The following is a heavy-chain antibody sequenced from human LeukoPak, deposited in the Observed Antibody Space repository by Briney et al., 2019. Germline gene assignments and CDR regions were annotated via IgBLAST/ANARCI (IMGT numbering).Heavy chain of an antibody. CDR3: AREYGDSYGVIGHFDS. Sequence: PGGSLRLSCAASESTFRNFAMHWVRQTPDKGLEWVALISFDGVTTYYADSVRGRFTISRDNSKNTLFLQMNSLRGEDTAVYYCAREYGDSYGVIGHFDSWGQGTLVPVSS. J-gene: IGHJ4*02. D-gene: IGHD4-17*01. V-gene: IGHV3-30-3*01. CDR2: ISFDGVTT. CDR1: ESTFRNFA.